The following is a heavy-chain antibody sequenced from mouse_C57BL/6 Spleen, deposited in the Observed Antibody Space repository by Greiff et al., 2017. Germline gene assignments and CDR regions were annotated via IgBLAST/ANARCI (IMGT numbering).Heavy chain of an antibody. CDR3: ASKTGNMITTSGFAY. D-gene: IGHD2-4*01. CDR2: IWSGGST. V-gene: IGHV2-2*01. Sequence: VQLQQSGPGLVQPSQSLSITCTVSGFSLTSYGVHWVRQSPGKGLEWLGVIWSGGSTDYNAAFISRLSISKDNSKSQVFFKMNSLQADDTAIYYCASKTGNMITTSGFAYWGQGTLVTVSA. J-gene: IGHJ3*01. CDR1: GFSLTSYG.